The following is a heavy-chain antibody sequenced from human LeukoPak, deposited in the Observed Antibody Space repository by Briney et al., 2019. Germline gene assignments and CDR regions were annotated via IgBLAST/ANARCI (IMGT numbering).Heavy chain of an antibody. CDR1: GGSFSGYY. V-gene: IGHV4-34*01. D-gene: IGHD3-10*01. CDR3: ARGITMVRGVSNWFDP. CDR2: IYYSGST. J-gene: IGHJ5*02. Sequence: SETLSLTCAVYGGSFSGYYWGWIRQPPGKGLEWIGSIYYSGSTYYNPSLKSRVTISVDTSKNQFSLKLSSVTAADTAVYYCARGITMVRGVSNWFDPWGQGTLVTVSS.